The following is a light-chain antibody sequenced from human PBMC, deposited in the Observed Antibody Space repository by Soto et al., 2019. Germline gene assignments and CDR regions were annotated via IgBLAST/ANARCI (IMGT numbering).Light chain of an antibody. Sequence: EIVLTQSPGTLSLSPGERATLSCRASQSVSSSYLAWYQQKPGQAPRLLIYDASSRATGIPDRFSGSGSGTDFTLTISRLEPDDFAVYYCQQYGSSPAFGGGTKVEIK. CDR2: DAS. J-gene: IGKJ4*01. CDR3: QQYGSSPA. CDR1: QSVSSSY. V-gene: IGKV3-20*01.